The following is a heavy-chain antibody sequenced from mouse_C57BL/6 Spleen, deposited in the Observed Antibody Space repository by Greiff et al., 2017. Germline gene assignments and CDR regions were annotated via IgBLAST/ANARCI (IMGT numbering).Heavy chain of an antibody. J-gene: IGHJ4*01. CDR1: GYTFTSYW. CDR2: IYPGSGST. Sequence: QVQLKQPGAELVKPGASVKMSCKASGYTFTSYWITWVKQRPGQGLEWIGDIYPGSGSTNYNEKFKSKATLTVDTSSSTAYMQLSSLTSEDSAVYYCARSEYDYAMDYWGQGTSVTVSS. CDR3: ARSEYDYAMDY. V-gene: IGHV1-55*01. D-gene: IGHD5-1*01.